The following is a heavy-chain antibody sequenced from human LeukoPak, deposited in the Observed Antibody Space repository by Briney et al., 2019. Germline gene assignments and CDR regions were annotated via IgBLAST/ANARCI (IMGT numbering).Heavy chain of an antibody. D-gene: IGHD4-17*01. CDR2: IISSSSYL. J-gene: IGHJ3*02. Sequence: GGSLRLSCAASGFTFSSYSMNWVRQAPGKGLEWGSAIISSSSYLYYADSVKGRFTISRDNAKNSLYLQMNSLRAEDSSVYYCARPTTVTTISADAFDIWGQGTMVTVAS. CDR1: GFTFSSYS. V-gene: IGHV3-21*01. CDR3: ARPTTVTTISADAFDI.